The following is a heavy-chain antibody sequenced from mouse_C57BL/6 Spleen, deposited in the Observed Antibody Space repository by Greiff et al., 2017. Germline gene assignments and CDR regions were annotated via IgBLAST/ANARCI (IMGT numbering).Heavy chain of an antibody. CDR1: GYTFTDYE. D-gene: IGHD1-1*01. V-gene: IGHV1-15*01. Sequence: QVQLQQSGAELVRPGASVTLSCKASGYTFTDYEMHWVKQTPVHGLEWIGAIDPETGGTAYNQKFKGKAILTADKSSSTAYMELRSLTSEDSAVYYCTDYYGSSRNYFDYWGQGTTRTGSS. CDR2: IDPETGGT. CDR3: TDYYGSSRNYFDY. J-gene: IGHJ2*01.